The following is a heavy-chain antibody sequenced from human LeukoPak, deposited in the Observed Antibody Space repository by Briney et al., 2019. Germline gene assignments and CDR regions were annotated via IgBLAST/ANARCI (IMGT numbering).Heavy chain of an antibody. V-gene: IGHV4-34*01. CDR2: INHSGST. CDR3: ARTPNSGYSSSWFFDY. J-gene: IGHJ4*02. CDR1: SGSFSGYY. Sequence: SETLSLTCAVYSGSFSGYYWSWIRQPPGKGLKWIGEINHSGSTNYNPSLKSRVTISVDTSKNQFSLKLSSVTAADTAVYYCARTPNSGYSSSWFFDYWGQGTLVTVSS. D-gene: IGHD6-13*01.